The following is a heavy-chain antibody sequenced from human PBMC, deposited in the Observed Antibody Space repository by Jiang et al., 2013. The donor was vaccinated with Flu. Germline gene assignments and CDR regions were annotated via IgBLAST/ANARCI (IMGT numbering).Heavy chain of an antibody. CDR2: INHSGST. J-gene: IGHJ6*01. V-gene: IGHV4-34*01. CDR1: GGSFSGYY. D-gene: IGHD2-15*01. CDR3: ARGGCSGGSCYSRMRYYYYYGMDV. Sequence: ELLKPSETLSLTCAVYGGSFSGYYWSWIRQPPGKGLEWIGEINHSGSTNYNPSLKSRVTISVDTSKNQFSLKLSSVTAADTAVYYCARGGCSGGSCYSRMRYYYYYGMDVWG.